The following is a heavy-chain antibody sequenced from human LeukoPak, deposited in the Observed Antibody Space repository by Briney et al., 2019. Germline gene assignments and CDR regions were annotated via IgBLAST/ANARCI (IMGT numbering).Heavy chain of an antibody. CDR2: IYYSGST. Sequence: SETLSLTCTVSGGSISSYYWSWIRQPPGKGLEWIGYIYYSGSTNYNPSLKSRVTISVDTSKNQFSLKLCSVTAADTAVYYCARWGGAVAFDYWGQGTLVTVSS. CDR1: GGSISSYY. CDR3: ARWGGAVAFDY. J-gene: IGHJ4*02. D-gene: IGHD6-19*01. V-gene: IGHV4-59*08.